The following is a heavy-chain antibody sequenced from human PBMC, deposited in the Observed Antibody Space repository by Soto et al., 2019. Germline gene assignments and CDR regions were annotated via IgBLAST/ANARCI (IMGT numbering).Heavy chain of an antibody. CDR2: IYYSGST. V-gene: IGHV4-39*01. J-gene: IGHJ5*02. CDR1: GGSISSSSYY. CDR3: ASPKIAFYNWFDP. D-gene: IGHD3-3*02. Sequence: QLQLQESGPGLVKPSETLSLTCTVSGGSISSSSYYWGWIRQPPGKGLEWIGSIYYSGSTYYNPSLKSRVTLSVDPSKNQFSLKLSSVTAADTAVYYCASPKIAFYNWFDPWGQGTLVTVSS.